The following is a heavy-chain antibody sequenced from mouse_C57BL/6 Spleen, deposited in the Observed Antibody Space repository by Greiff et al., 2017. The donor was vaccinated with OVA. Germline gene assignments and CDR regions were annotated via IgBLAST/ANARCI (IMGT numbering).Heavy chain of an antibody. J-gene: IGHJ3*01. CDR3: ARYGIGSWFAY. CDR2: IRNKANGYTT. CDR1: GFTFTDYY. Sequence: DVMLVESGGGLVQPGGSLSLSCAASGFTFTDYYMSWVRQPPGKALEWLGFIRNKANGYTTEYSASVKGRFTISRDNSQSILYLQMNALGAEDSATYYCARYGIGSWFAYWGQGTLVTVSA. V-gene: IGHV7-3*01.